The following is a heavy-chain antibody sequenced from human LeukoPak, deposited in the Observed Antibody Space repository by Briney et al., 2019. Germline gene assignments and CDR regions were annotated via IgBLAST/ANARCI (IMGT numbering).Heavy chain of an antibody. J-gene: IGHJ4*02. CDR2: IIPIFGTA. V-gene: IGHV1-69*01. Sequence: SVKVSCKASGGTFSSYAISWVRQAPGQGLEWMGGIIPIFGTANYAQKFQGRVTITADESTSTAYMELSSLRSEDTAVYYCARDLFSGVVVVAAIFGYWGQGTLVTVSS. CDR3: ARDLFSGVVVVAAIFGY. D-gene: IGHD2-15*01. CDR1: GGTFSSYA.